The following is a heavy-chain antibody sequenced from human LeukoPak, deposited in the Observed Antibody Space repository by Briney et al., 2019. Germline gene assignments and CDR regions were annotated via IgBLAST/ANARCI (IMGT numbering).Heavy chain of an antibody. Sequence: PGGSLRLPCAASGFTFSNYGMTWVRQAPGKGLEWVSAISGSSGNTYYAGSVKGRFTISRDNSKNTLYLQMNSLRAEDTAVYYCAELGITMIGGVWGKGTTVTISS. CDR2: ISGSSGNT. CDR3: AELGITMIGGV. D-gene: IGHD3-10*02. CDR1: GFTFSNYG. J-gene: IGHJ6*04. V-gene: IGHV3-23*01.